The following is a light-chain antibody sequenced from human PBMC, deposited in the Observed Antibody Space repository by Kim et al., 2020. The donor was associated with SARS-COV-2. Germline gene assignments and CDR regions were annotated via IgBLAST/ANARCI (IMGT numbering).Light chain of an antibody. V-gene: IGLV2-11*01. CDR2: NVN. Sequence: QSAVTQPRSVSGSPGQSVTISCTGTAGDVGNYDFVSWYQQHPGKVPKLMIYNVNKRPSGVPGRFSGSRAGNTASLTISGLQAEDEADYYCCSYASDFIWVFGGGTQLTVL. J-gene: IGLJ3*02. CDR3: CSYASDFIWV. CDR1: AGDVGNYDF.